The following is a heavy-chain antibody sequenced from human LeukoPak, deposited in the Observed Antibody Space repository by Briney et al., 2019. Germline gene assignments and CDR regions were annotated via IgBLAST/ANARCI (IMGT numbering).Heavy chain of an antibody. CDR3: ARDCSGASCYDY. D-gene: IGHD2-15*01. CDR1: GVSISSYY. V-gene: IGHV4-59*01. J-gene: IGHJ4*02. CDR2: IYYSGST. Sequence: SETLSLTCAVSGVSISSYYWSWIRQPPGKGLEWIGYIYYSGSTNYNPSLKSRVTISLDTPRNQFSLKLSSVTAADTAVYYCARDCSGASCYDYWGQGTLVTVSS.